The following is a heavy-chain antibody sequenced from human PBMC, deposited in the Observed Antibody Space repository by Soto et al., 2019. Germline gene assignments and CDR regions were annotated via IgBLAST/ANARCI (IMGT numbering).Heavy chain of an antibody. J-gene: IGHJ6*02. CDR2: ISSGSSYI. CDR1: GFTFSTYS. Sequence: EVQLVESGGGLVEPGGSLRLSCAASGFTFSTYSMNWVCQAPGKGLEWVSSISSGSSYIYYADSVKGRFTISRDNAHNSLYLQMNSLRAEDTAVYYCATYTGSYYHYGMDVWGQGTTVTVSS. V-gene: IGHV3-21*01. D-gene: IGHD5-12*01. CDR3: ATYTGSYYHYGMDV.